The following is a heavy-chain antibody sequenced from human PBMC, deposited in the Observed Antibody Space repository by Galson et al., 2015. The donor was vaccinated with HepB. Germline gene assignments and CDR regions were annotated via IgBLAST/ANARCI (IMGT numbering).Heavy chain of an antibody. CDR2: INPNSGGT. CDR3: ARGAAVAGTLKVIRY. J-gene: IGHJ4*02. Sequence: SVKVSCKASGYTFTGYYMHWVRQAPGQGLEWMGWINPNSGGTNYAQKFQGRVTMTRDTSISTAYMELSRLRSDDTAVYYCARGAAVAGTLKVIRYWGQGTLVTVSS. D-gene: IGHD6-19*01. V-gene: IGHV1-2*02. CDR1: GYTFTGYY.